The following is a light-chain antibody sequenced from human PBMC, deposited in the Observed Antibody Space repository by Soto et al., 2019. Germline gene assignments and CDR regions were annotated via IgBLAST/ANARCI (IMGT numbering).Light chain of an antibody. Sequence: QSALTQPASVSGSPGQSITISCTGTSSDVGSYDYVSWYLHHPGKAPKLIIYEVSNRPSGVSNRFSGSKSGNTASLTISGLQAEDEADYYCSSYTSNTTVIFGGGTKLTV. CDR3: SSYTSNTTVI. V-gene: IGLV2-14*01. CDR1: SSDVGSYDY. J-gene: IGLJ2*01. CDR2: EVS.